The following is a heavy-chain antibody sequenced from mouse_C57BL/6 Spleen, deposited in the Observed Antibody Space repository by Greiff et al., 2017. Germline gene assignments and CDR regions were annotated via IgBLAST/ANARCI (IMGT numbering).Heavy chain of an antibody. Sequence: VQLQQSGPELVKPGASVKISCKASGYSFTGYYMNWVKQSPEKSLEWIGEINPSTGGTTYNQKFKAKATLTVDKSSSTAYMQLKSLTSEDSAVYYCAREVFDYYYDGLTYFDYWGQGTTLTVSS. CDR2: INPSTGGT. CDR3: AREVFDYYYDGLTYFDY. J-gene: IGHJ2*01. CDR1: GYSFTGYY. D-gene: IGHD2-4*01. V-gene: IGHV1-42*01.